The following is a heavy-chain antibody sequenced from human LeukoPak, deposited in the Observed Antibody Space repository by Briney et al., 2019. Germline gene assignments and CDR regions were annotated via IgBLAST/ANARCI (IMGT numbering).Heavy chain of an antibody. Sequence: GGSLRLSCAASGFTFSSYAMSWVRQAPGEGLEWVALISYDGSSKYYTDSVKGRFTVSRDNSKNTLYLQMNSLRAEDTALYYCARTGGYYDTSGYVYWGQGTLVTVSS. J-gene: IGHJ4*02. V-gene: IGHV3-30-3*01. CDR3: ARTGGYYDTSGYVY. D-gene: IGHD3-22*01. CDR1: GFTFSSYA. CDR2: ISYDGSSK.